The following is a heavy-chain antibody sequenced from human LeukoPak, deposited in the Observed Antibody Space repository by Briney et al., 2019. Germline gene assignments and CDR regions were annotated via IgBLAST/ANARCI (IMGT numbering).Heavy chain of an antibody. CDR2: ISSSSSYI. Sequence: PGGSLRLSCAASGFTFSSYSMNWVRQASGKGLEWVSSISSSSSYIYYADSVKGRFTISRDNAKNSLYLQMNSLRAEDTAVYYCARASYGDPYYFDYWGQGTLVTVSS. D-gene: IGHD4-17*01. CDR3: ARASYGDPYYFDY. V-gene: IGHV3-21*01. CDR1: GFTFSSYS. J-gene: IGHJ4*02.